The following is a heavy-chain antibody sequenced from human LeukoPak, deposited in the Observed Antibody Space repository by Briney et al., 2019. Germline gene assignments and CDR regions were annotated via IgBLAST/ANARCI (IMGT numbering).Heavy chain of an antibody. D-gene: IGHD2-2*02. CDR2: MNPNTGGT. Sequence: GSVKVSCKASGYAFIDYYMHWVRQAPGQGLEWVGWMNPNTGGTNYAQKYQGRVTMTSDTSITTFYMELSNLESADTAIYYCARDVFAAYTTHHKFDPWGQGTLVTVSS. CDR1: GYAFIDYY. CDR3: ARDVFAAYTTHHKFDP. J-gene: IGHJ5*02. V-gene: IGHV1-2*02.